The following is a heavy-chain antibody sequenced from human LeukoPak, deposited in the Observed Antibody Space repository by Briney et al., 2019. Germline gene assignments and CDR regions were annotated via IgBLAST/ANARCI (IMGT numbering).Heavy chain of an antibody. CDR2: IIPIFGTA. Sequence: GASVKVSCKASGYTFTSYAISWVRQAPGQGLEWMGRIIPIFGTANYAQKFQGRVTITTDESTSTAYMELSSLRSEDTAVYYCASRQIAVAGTTFGEYFQHWGQGTLVTVSS. D-gene: IGHD6-19*01. CDR3: ASRQIAVAGTTFGEYFQH. CDR1: GYTFTSYA. V-gene: IGHV1-69*05. J-gene: IGHJ1*01.